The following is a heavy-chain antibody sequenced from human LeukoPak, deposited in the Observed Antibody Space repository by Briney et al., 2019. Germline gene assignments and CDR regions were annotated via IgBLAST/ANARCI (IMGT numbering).Heavy chain of an antibody. CDR3: ARFYYDFWSGENYYYHYMDV. J-gene: IGHJ6*03. CDR2: ISASNGNT. Sequence: VASVKVSCKASGYTFTNYAIAWVRQAPGQGLEWMGWISASNGNTNYPQKLQGRVTMTTDTSTSTAYMELRILRSDDTAVYYCARFYYDFWSGENYYYHYMDVWGKGTTVTVSS. D-gene: IGHD3-3*01. CDR1: GYTFTNYA. V-gene: IGHV1-18*01.